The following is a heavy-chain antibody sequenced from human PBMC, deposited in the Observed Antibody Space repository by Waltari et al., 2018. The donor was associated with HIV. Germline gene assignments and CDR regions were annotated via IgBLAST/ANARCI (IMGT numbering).Heavy chain of an antibody. D-gene: IGHD2-2*01. J-gene: IGHJ6*02. V-gene: IGHV1-2*02. CDR3: ARGGASTTPRDYNYYGLDV. Sequence: QVELVQSGAAVKKPGASVKVPCKASGSTFTDNYIHWVRQAPGHGLEWMGWINPKSGGTKHAQKFQGRVTMTRDTSMSTVYMEVSRLTSDDTAVYYCARGGASTTPRDYNYYGLDVWGQGTTVTVSS. CDR1: GSTFTDNY. CDR2: INPKSGGT.